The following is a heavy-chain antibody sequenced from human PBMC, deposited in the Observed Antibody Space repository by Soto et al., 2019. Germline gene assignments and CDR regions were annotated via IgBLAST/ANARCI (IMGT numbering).Heavy chain of an antibody. V-gene: IGHV3-30*18. CDR1: GFTFSNYG. Sequence: QVQLVESGGGVVQPGRSLRISCAGSGFTFSNYGLHWVRQAPGKGLEWVAVISYDGSHKYYADSVKGRFTISRDNSNNMLYLQIDSRRAEDTAVYYCAKDGAPRYCGRSSCHRAGAYWGQGTLVTVSS. J-gene: IGHJ4*02. CDR3: AKDGAPRYCGRSSCHRAGAY. CDR2: ISYDGSHK. D-gene: IGHD2-15*01.